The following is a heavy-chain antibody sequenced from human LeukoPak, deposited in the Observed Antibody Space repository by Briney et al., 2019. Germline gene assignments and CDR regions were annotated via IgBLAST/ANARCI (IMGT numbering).Heavy chain of an antibody. D-gene: IGHD2-2*02. CDR3: ARGGYCSSTSCYIAPFDP. J-gene: IGHJ5*02. CDR1: GYTFTSYG. V-gene: IGHV1-8*01. Sequence: ASVKVSCKASGYTFTSYGINWVRQATGQGLEWMGWMNPNSGNTGYAQKFQGRVTMTRNTSISTAYMELSSLRSEDTAVYYCARGGYCSSTSCYIAPFDPWGQGTLVTVSS. CDR2: MNPNSGNT.